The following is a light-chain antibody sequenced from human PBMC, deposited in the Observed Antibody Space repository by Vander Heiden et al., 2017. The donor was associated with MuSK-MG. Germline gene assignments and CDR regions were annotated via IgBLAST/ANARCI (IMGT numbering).Light chain of an antibody. CDR3: QQSNSTPYT. CDR2: AAS. Sequence: IQTTQSPSSLSASVGDKVTIACRASQSISDYLNWYQQKLGKAPKLLIYAASSLASGVPARFSGSGSGTDFTLTISSLQPEDFATYYCQQSNSTPYTFGQGTKLEIK. V-gene: IGKV1-39*01. CDR1: QSISDY. J-gene: IGKJ2*01.